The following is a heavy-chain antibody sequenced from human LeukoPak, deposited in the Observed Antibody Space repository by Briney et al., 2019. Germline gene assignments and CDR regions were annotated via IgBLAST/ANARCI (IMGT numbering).Heavy chain of an antibody. J-gene: IGHJ3*02. CDR1: GFTFSSYG. V-gene: IGHV3-30*03. Sequence: PGGSLRLSCAASGFTFSSYGMHWVRQAQGKGLEWVAVISYDGSNIHYADSVEGRFTISRDNSKSTLYLQVNSLSAEDTAIYYCARDKGWLDAFDIWGQGTMVTVSS. CDR3: ARDKGWLDAFDI. D-gene: IGHD3-22*01. CDR2: ISYDGSNI.